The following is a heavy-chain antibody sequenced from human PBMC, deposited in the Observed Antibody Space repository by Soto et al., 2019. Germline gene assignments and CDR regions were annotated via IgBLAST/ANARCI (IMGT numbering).Heavy chain of an antibody. Sequence: QVQLVESGGGLVKPGGSLRLSCAASGFTFSSYGMHWVRQAPGKGLEWVAVIWYDGSNKYYADSVKGRFTISRDNSKNTLYLQMNSLRAEDTAVYYCARDAGNIVVVPAATYYFDYWGQGTLVTVSS. CDR1: GFTFSSYG. CDR3: ARDAGNIVVVPAATYYFDY. D-gene: IGHD2-2*01. J-gene: IGHJ4*02. CDR2: IWYDGSNK. V-gene: IGHV3-33*01.